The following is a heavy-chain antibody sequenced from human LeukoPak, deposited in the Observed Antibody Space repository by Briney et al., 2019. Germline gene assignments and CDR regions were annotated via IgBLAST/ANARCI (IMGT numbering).Heavy chain of an antibody. CDR2: IYTSGST. CDR1: GYSISSGYY. J-gene: IGHJ4*02. D-gene: IGHD3-3*01. CDR3: ASTHYDFWSGYPASFDY. V-gene: IGHV4-4*07. Sequence: NASETLSLTCTVSGYSISSGYYWSWIRQPAGKGLEWIGRIYTSGSTNYNPSLKSRVTMSVDTSKNQFSLKLSSVTAADTAVYYCASTHYDFWSGYPASFDYWGQGTLVTVSS.